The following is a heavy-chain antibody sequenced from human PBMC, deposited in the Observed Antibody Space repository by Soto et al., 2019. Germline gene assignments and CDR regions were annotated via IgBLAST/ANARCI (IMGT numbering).Heavy chain of an antibody. CDR3: ARRDLGVVIIFDY. CDR1: GGSFSGYY. V-gene: IGHV4-34*01. D-gene: IGHD3-3*01. CDR2: INHSGST. Sequence: SETLSLTCAVYGGSFSGYYWSWIRQPPGKGLEWIGEINHSGSTNYNPSLKSRVTISVDTSKNQFSLKLSSVTAADTAVYYCARRDLGVVIIFDYWGQGTLVTVSS. J-gene: IGHJ4*02.